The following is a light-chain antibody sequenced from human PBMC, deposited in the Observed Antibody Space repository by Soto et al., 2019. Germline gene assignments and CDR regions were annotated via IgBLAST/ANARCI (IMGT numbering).Light chain of an antibody. CDR1: QTFYSN. CDR2: RAS. Sequence: EIVLTQSPGTLSLSPGETATLSCRARQTFYSNVAWFQKRPGQAPRLLIYRASDRATAVPARFSGSGFGTEFTLTISSLQAEDVAVYYCQQYYRTPLTFGGGTKVDIK. CDR3: QQYYRTPLT. J-gene: IGKJ4*01. V-gene: IGKV3-15*01.